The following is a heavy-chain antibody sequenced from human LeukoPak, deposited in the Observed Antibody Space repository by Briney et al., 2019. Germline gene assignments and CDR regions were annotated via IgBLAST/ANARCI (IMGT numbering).Heavy chain of an antibody. CDR2: IYYSGST. CDR3: ARVGWYGGLTEFDY. CDR1: GGSVSSSSYY. Sequence: SETLSLTCTVSGGSVSSSSYYWSWIRQPPGKGLEWIGYIYYSGSTNYNPSLKSRVTISGDTSKNQFSLKLSSVTAADTAVYYCARVGWYGGLTEFDYWGQGTLVTVSS. D-gene: IGHD3-10*01. V-gene: IGHV4-61*01. J-gene: IGHJ4*02.